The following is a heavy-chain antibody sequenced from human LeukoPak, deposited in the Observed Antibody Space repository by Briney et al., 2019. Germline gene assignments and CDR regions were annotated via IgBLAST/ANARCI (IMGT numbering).Heavy chain of an antibody. CDR1: GGSFSGYY. D-gene: IGHD3-22*01. CDR2: IYTSGST. Sequence: SETLSLTCAVYGGSFSGYYWSWIRQPAGKGLECIGRIYTSGSTNYNPSLKSRVTISVDTSKNQFSLKLSSVTAADTAVYYCARVARFDSRGYYSGNHFYYMDVWGKGTTVTVSS. V-gene: IGHV4-59*10. J-gene: IGHJ6*03. CDR3: ARVARFDSRGYYSGNHFYYMDV.